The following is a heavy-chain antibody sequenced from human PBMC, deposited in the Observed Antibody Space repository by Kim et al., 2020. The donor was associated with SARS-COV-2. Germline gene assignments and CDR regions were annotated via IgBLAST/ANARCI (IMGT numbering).Heavy chain of an antibody. CDR2: ISTSGGTT. CDR3: VKATSTRRDLDAMDV. CDR1: GFSFSTYG. J-gene: IGHJ6*02. Sequence: GGSLRLSCAASGFSFSTYGMSWVRQAPGKGLQWIAGISTSGGTTYYADSVKGRFTISRDNSKNTLYLQIHSLRIDDDTAGYYCVKATSTRRDLDAMDVWGQGTTVTVSS. D-gene: IGHD3-3*02. V-gene: IGHV3-23*01.